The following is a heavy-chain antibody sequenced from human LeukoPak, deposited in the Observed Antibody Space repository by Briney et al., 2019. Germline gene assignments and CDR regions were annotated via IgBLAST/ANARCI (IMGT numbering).Heavy chain of an antibody. CDR2: INPNSGGT. D-gene: IGHD2/OR15-2a*01. J-gene: IGHJ6*02. CDR3: ARAYLTPYYYYGMDV. V-gene: IGHV1-2*02. CDR1: GYTFTNYY. Sequence: ASVKVSCKASGYTFTNYYMNWVRQAPGQGLEWMGWINPNSGGTNYAQKFQGRVTMTRDTSISTAYMELSRLRSDDTAVYYCARAYLTPYYYYGMDVWGQGTTVTVSS.